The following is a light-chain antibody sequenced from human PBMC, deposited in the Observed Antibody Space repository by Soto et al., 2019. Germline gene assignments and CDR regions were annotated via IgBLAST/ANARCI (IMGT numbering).Light chain of an antibody. CDR3: QQYGSSPPIT. J-gene: IGKJ3*01. Sequence: EIVLTQSPGTLSLSPGERATLSCRASQSVSSSYLAWYQHKPGQAPRLLIYGASGRATGIPDRFSGSGSGTDFTLTISRLEPEDFAVYYCQQYGSSPPITFGPGTKVDIK. V-gene: IGKV3-20*01. CDR1: QSVSSSY. CDR2: GAS.